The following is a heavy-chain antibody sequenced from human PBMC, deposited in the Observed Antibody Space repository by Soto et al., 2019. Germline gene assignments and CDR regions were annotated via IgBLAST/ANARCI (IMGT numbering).Heavy chain of an antibody. Sequence: GGSLRLSCAASGFTFSSYAMSWVRQAPGKGLEWVSAISGSGGSTYYADSVKGRFTISRDNSKNTLYLQMNSLRAEDTAVYYCAKEGDCSSTSCYEGEEYFQHWGQGTLVTVSS. CDR2: ISGSGGST. CDR1: GFTFSSYA. D-gene: IGHD2-2*01. J-gene: IGHJ1*01. V-gene: IGHV3-23*01. CDR3: AKEGDCSSTSCYEGEEYFQH.